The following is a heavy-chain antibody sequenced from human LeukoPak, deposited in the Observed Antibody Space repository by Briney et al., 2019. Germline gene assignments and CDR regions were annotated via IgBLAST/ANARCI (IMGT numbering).Heavy chain of an antibody. CDR1: GFTFSDYY. V-gene: IGHV3-11*01. D-gene: IGHD4-17*01. Sequence: PGGSLRLSCAASGFTFSDYYMSWIRQAPGKGLEWVSYISSSGSTIYYADSVKGRFTISRDNAKNSLYLQMNSLRAEDTAVYYCAISYYGDYLDAFDIWGQGTMVTVSS. CDR3: AISYYGDYLDAFDI. J-gene: IGHJ3*02. CDR2: ISSSGSTI.